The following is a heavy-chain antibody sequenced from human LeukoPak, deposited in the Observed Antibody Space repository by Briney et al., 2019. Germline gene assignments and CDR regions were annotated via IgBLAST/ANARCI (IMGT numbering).Heavy chain of an antibody. D-gene: IGHD3-22*01. CDR1: GFTFSSYS. CDR2: ISSSSSYI. Sequence: PGGSLRLSCAASGFTFSSYSMNWVRQAPGKGLEWVSSISSSSSYIYYADSVKGRFTISRDNAKNSLYLQMNSLRAEDKAVYYCARRSDSSGYSITYYFDYWGQGTLVTVSS. J-gene: IGHJ4*02. V-gene: IGHV3-21*01. CDR3: ARRSDSSGYSITYYFDY.